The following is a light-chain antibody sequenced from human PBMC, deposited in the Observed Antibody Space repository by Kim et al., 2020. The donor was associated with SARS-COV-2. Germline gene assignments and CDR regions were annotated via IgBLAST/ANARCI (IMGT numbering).Light chain of an antibody. CDR1: KLGYKY. Sequence: VSPGQTASITCSGDKLGYKYACWYQQKPGQSPVLVIYQDSKRPSAIPERFSASTPGNTATLTISGTQAMDEADYYCQAWDSSTAYVFGAGTKVTVL. V-gene: IGLV3-1*01. CDR3: QAWDSSTAYV. J-gene: IGLJ1*01. CDR2: QDS.